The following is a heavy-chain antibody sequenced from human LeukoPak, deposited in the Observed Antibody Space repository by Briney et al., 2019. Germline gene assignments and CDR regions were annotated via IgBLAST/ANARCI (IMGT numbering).Heavy chain of an antibody. CDR1: GFTFSSYW. CDR3: GRVGGRSSPLGS. V-gene: IGHV3-7*01. Sequence: GGSLRLSCAASGFTFSSYWRSWVRQAPGKGLEWVANIKQDGSEKYYVDSLKGRFTISRDNDKNSLFLQMTSLRADTAAFYYSGRVGGRSSPLGSWGKGPLVTVSS. J-gene: IGHJ4*02. CDR2: IKQDGSEK. D-gene: IGHD2/OR15-2a*01.